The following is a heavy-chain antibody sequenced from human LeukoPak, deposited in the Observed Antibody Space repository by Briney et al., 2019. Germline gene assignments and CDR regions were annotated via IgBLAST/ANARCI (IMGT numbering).Heavy chain of an antibody. J-gene: IGHJ4*02. CDR1: GFTFSNYW. CDR2: IKQDGSEI. CDR3: ARDPVYGGKCGFDY. D-gene: IGHD4-23*01. V-gene: IGHV3-7*01. Sequence: PGGSLRLSCTASGFTFSNYWMSWVRQAPEKGLERVANIKQDGSEIYYVDSVKGRFTISRDKAKNSLYLQMNSLRAEDTAVYYCARDPVYGGKCGFDYWGEGTLVTVSS.